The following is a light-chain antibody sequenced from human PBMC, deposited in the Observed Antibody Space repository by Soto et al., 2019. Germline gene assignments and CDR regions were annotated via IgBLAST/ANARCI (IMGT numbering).Light chain of an antibody. CDR3: QHRNNWPWT. Sequence: EIVLTQSPAILFLFPGEKATLSCRASQSVGRYLVWYQQKPGQAPSLLIYDASNRATGVPARFSGSGSGTDFTLTISSLESEDFAVYYCQHRNNWPWTLGQGTKVDIK. V-gene: IGKV3-11*01. CDR1: QSVGRY. J-gene: IGKJ1*01. CDR2: DAS.